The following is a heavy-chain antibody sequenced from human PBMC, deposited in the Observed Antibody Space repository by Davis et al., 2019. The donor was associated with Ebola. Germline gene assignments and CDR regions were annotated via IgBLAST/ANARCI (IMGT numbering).Heavy chain of an antibody. CDR3: AREPGSGSYYSP. D-gene: IGHD3-10*01. CDR1: GFTFGDYA. V-gene: IGHV3-7*01. Sequence: PGGSLRLSCTASGFTFGDYAMSWVRRAPGKGLEWVANIKQDGSDKYYVDPVKGRFTIFRDNAKNTVILQMNSLGGEDTAVYYCAREPGSGSYYSPWGQGTLVTVSS. J-gene: IGHJ5*02. CDR2: IKQDGSDK.